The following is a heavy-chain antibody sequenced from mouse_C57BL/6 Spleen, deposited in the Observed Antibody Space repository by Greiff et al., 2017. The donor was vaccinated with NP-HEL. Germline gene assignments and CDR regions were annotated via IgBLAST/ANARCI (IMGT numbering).Heavy chain of an antibody. CDR1: GFTFSNYW. CDR2: IRLKSDNYAT. CDR3: TGEDYDYDAAWFAY. Sequence: EVKLLESGGGLVQPGGSMKLSCVASGFTFSNYWMNWVRQSPEKGLEWVAQIRLKSDNYATHYAESVKGRFTISRDDSKSSVYLQMNNLRAEDTGIYYCTGEDYDYDAAWFAYWGQGTLVTVSA. D-gene: IGHD2-4*01. V-gene: IGHV6-3*01. J-gene: IGHJ3*01.